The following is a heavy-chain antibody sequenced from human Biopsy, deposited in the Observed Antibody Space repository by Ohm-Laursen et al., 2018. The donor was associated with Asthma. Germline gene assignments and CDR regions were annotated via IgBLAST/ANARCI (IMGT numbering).Heavy chain of an antibody. V-gene: IGHV1-69*13. CDR2: IMTVFGTT. CDR3: ARCQVGYSSGWSLLLKKIYYSGMDV. Sequence: AASVTVSCKAPGGTFSNFAISWVRQAPGQGLEWLGGIMTVFGTTNYAQQFQGRITINADESTSTAYMEVTSLRSEDTAIYYCARCQVGYSSGWSLLLKKIYYSGMDVWGQGTAVTVSS. CDR1: GGTFSNFA. D-gene: IGHD6-19*01. J-gene: IGHJ6*02.